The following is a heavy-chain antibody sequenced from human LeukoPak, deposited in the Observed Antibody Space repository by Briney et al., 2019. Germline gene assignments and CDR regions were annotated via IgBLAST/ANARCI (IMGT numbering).Heavy chain of an antibody. Sequence: ASVKVSCKASGYTFTSYYMHWVRQAPGQGLEWMGIINPSGGSTSYAQKFQGRVTMTRDMSTSTVYMELSSLRSEDTAVYYCARVLGTYYYDSSGYDWYFDLWGRGTLVTVSS. CDR1: GYTFTSYY. J-gene: IGHJ2*01. V-gene: IGHV1-46*01. CDR2: INPSGGST. CDR3: ARVLGTYYYDSSGYDWYFDL. D-gene: IGHD3-22*01.